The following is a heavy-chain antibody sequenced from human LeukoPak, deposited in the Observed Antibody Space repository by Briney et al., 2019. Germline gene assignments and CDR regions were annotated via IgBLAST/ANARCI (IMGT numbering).Heavy chain of an antibody. Sequence: PGGSLRLSCAASGFTFSSHAMSWVRQAPGKGLEWVSAISTSGGSTYYADSVKGRFTISRNNSKNTLYLQMNSLRAEDTAVYYCAIEPYSGSQLLDYWGQGTLVTVSS. J-gene: IGHJ4*02. D-gene: IGHD1-26*01. V-gene: IGHV3-23*01. CDR1: GFTFSSHA. CDR3: AIEPYSGSQLLDY. CDR2: ISTSGGST.